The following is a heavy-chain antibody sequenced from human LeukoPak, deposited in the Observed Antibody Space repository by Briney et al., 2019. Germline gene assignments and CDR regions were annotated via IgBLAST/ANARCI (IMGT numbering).Heavy chain of an antibody. J-gene: IGHJ4*02. CDR1: GFTFSSYC. CDR2: ISSSSSYI. D-gene: IGHD3-3*01. Sequence: PGGSLRLSCAASGFTFSSYCMNWVRQAPGKGLEWVSSISSSSSYIYYADSVKGRFTTSRDNAKNSLYLQMNSLRAEDAAVYYCARDQSGYYFVGSSPYFGYWGQGTLVTVSS. CDR3: ARDQSGYYFVGSSPYFGY. V-gene: IGHV3-21*01.